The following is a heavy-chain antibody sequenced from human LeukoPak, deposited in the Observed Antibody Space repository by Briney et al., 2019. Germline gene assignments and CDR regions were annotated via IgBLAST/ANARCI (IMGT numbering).Heavy chain of an antibody. CDR1: GFTFSTSG. CDR2: ISPTGGAI. Sequence: GGSLRLSCAASGFTFSTSGRNWVRQAPGRGLEWVSSISPTGGAIFYADSVRGRFTISRDSAKSSLFLQMNSLKAEDTALYFCASGIRERGFDSWGPGTLVTVSS. CDR3: ASGIRERGFDS. V-gene: IGHV3-21*01. D-gene: IGHD1-1*01. J-gene: IGHJ4*02.